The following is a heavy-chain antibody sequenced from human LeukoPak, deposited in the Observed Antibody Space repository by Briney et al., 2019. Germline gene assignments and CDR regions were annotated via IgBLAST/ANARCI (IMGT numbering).Heavy chain of an antibody. CDR3: TRGAYSSGPFDP. V-gene: IGHV3-74*01. J-gene: IGHJ5*02. Sequence: GGSLRLSCAASGFTFSNYWMYWVRQAPGKGLVWVSHLSSDGSRTSYADSVKGRFTISRDNANNTLYLQMNSLRAEDTAVYYCTRGAYSSGPFDPWGQGTLVTVSS. CDR1: GFTFSNYW. CDR2: LSSDGSRT. D-gene: IGHD6-19*01.